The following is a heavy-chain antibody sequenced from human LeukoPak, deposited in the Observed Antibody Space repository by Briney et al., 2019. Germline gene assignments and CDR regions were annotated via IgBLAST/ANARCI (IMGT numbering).Heavy chain of an antibody. V-gene: IGHV3-64*01. J-gene: IGHJ4*02. D-gene: IGHD4-17*01. Sequence: PGGSLRLSCAASGFTFSSYGMHWVRQAPGKGLEYVSAINNNGGSTFYANSVKGRFTISRDNSKNILYLRMGSLRAEDTAVYYCARDLSMTTVTTGDYWGQGTLVTVSS. CDR2: INNNGGST. CDR3: ARDLSMTTVTTGDY. CDR1: GFTFSSYG.